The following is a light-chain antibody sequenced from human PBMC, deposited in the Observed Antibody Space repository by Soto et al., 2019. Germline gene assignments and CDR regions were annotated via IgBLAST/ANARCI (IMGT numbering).Light chain of an antibody. J-gene: IGLJ1*01. V-gene: IGLV2-14*01. CDR1: SSDVAFYNH. CDR2: EVN. Sequence: QSVLTQPASVSGSPGQSITISCTGTSSDVAFYNHVSWYQQHPGKAPKLLIYEVNNRPSGVSHRFSGSKSGNTASLTISGLQAEDEADYYCSSFESTHTYVFGTGTKVTVL. CDR3: SSFESTHTYV.